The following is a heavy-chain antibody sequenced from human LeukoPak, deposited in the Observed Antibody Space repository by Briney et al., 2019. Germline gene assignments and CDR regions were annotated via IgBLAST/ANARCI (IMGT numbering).Heavy chain of an antibody. J-gene: IGHJ3*02. CDR1: GYTFTYYY. Sequence: ASVKVPCKASGYTFTYYYLHWVRQAPGQRLEWMGIINPSSGSTTYSQKFQGRVTMTRDTSTSTVYMDLSSLRSEDTAVYYCARDHSSQTAFDIWGQGTMVTVSS. CDR3: ARDHSSQTAFDI. D-gene: IGHD2-2*01. CDR2: INPSSGST. V-gene: IGHV1-46*01.